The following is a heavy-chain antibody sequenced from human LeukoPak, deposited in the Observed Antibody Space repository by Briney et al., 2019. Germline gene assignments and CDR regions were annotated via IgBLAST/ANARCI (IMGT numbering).Heavy chain of an antibody. CDR2: IRSKANSYAP. CDR3: TSPHDYGDY. V-gene: IGHV3-73*01. J-gene: IGHJ4*02. Sequence: GGSLRLSCAASGFTFSGSAMHWVRQASGKGLEWVGRIRSKANSYAPAYAASVKGRFTISRDDSKNTAYLQMNSLKTEDTAVYYCTSPHDYGDYWGQGTLVTVSS. CDR1: GFTFSGSA.